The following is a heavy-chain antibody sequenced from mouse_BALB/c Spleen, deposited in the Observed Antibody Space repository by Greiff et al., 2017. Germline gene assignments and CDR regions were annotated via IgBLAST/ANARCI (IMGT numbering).Heavy chain of an antibody. V-gene: IGHV5-6*01. J-gene: IGHJ2*01. CDR3: ARGDDDY. Sequence: VQLKESGGDLVKPGGSLKLSCAASGFTFSSYGMSWVRQTPDKRLEWVATISSGGSYTYYPDSVKGRFTISRDNAKNTLYLQMSSLKSEDTAMYYCARGDDDYWGQGTTLTVSS. CDR2: ISSGGSYT. CDR1: GFTFSSYG. D-gene: IGHD2-12*01.